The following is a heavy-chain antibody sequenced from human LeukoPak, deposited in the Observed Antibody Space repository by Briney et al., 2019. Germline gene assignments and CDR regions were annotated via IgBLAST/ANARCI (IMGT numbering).Heavy chain of an antibody. Sequence: PGGSLRLSCAVSGFTFSSYGMHWVRQAPGKGLEWVAVISYDGSNKYYADSVKGRFTISRDNSKNTLYLQMNSLRAEDTAVYYCAKISGYDYWGQGTLVTVSS. D-gene: IGHD5-12*01. CDR1: GFTFSSYG. J-gene: IGHJ4*02. V-gene: IGHV3-30*18. CDR2: ISYDGSNK. CDR3: AKISGYDY.